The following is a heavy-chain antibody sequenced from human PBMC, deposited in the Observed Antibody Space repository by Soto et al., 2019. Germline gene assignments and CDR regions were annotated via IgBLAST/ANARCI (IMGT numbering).Heavy chain of an antibody. CDR3: ARGAGYSYYYYYGMDV. CDR1: GFTFSSYS. Sequence: GGSLRLACAASGFTFSSYSINWVRQAPGKGLEWVSSSSSSSSYIYYADSVKGRFTISRDNAKNSLYLQMNSLRAEDTAVYYCARGAGYSYYYYYGMDVWGQGTTVTVSS. J-gene: IGHJ6*02. D-gene: IGHD4-4*01. V-gene: IGHV3-21*01. CDR2: SSSSSSYI.